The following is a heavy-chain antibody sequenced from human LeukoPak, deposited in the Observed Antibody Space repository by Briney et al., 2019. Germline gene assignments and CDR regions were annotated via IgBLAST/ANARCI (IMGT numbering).Heavy chain of an antibody. D-gene: IGHD3-10*01. J-gene: IGHJ5*02. CDR3: ARVEDYYGSGSGLDWFDP. V-gene: IGHV3-53*01. CDR2: IYSGGST. Sequence: GGSLRLSCAAPGFTVSSNYMSWVRQAPGKGLEWVSVIYSGGSTYYADSVKGRFTISRDNSKNTLYLQMNSLRAEDTAVYYCARVEDYYGSGSGLDWFDPWGQGTLVTVSS. CDR1: GFTVSSNY.